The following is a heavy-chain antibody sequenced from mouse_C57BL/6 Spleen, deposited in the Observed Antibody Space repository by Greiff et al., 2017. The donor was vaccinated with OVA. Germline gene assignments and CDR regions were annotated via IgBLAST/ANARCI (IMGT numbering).Heavy chain of an antibody. J-gene: IGHJ3*01. V-gene: IGHV5-9-1*02. D-gene: IGHD2-14*01. CDR3: TRGDYRKPFAY. CDR2: ISSGGDYI. Sequence: EVKVVESGEGLVKPGGSLKLSCAASGFTFSSYAMSWVRQTPEKRLEWVAYISSGGDYIYYADTVKGRFTISRDNARNTLYLQMSSLKSEDTAMYYCTRGDYRKPFAYWGQGTLVTVSA. CDR1: GFTFSSYA.